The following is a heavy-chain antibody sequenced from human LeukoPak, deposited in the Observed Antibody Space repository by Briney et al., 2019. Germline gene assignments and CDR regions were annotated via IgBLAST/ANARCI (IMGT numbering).Heavy chain of an antibody. V-gene: IGHV3-74*03. CDR1: GFTFSSYW. CDR2: INSDGTST. J-gene: IGHJ4*02. Sequence: GGSLRLSCAASGFTFSSYWMYWVLQAPGKGLVWVSRINSDGTSTTYAESVKGRFTISRDNAKNSLYLQMNSLRDEDTAVYYCARDDSSSWGFDYWGQGTLVTVSS. D-gene: IGHD6-13*01. CDR3: ARDDSSSWGFDY.